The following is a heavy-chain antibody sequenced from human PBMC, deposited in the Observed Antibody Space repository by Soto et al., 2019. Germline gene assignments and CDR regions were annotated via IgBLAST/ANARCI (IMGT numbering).Heavy chain of an antibody. J-gene: IGHJ4*02. CDR2: INHSGST. CDR1: GGSFSCYY. Sequence: SETLSLTCAVYGGSFSCYYWSWIRQPPGKGLEWSGEINHSGSTNYNPPLKSRVTISVDTSKNQFSLKLSSVTAADTAVYYCARGSSRGREMAKIVGWGQGTLVTVSS. D-gene: IGHD5-12*01. V-gene: IGHV4-34*01. CDR3: ARGSSRGREMAKIVG.